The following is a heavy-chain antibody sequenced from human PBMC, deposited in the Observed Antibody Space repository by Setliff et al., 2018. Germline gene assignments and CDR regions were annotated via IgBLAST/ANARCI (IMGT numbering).Heavy chain of an antibody. CDR1: GFTFSSYA. V-gene: IGHV3-23*01. Sequence: GGSLRLSCTASGFTFSSYALHWVRQAPGKGLEWVSTISGDGDSTYYADSVMGRFTISRDNSKNSLYLQLNSLRVEDTAVYYCAKDGMGPNYTYFFNFWGQGSQVTVSS. CDR2: ISGDGDST. CDR3: AKDGMGPNYTYFFNF. D-gene: IGHD4-4*01. J-gene: IGHJ4*02.